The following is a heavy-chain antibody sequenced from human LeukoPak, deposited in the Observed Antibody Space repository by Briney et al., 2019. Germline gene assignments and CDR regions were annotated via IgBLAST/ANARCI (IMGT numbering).Heavy chain of an antibody. V-gene: IGHV4-34*01. CDR1: YGSFSGYY. Sequence: PSETLSLTCTVFYGSFSGYYWSWIRQPPGKGPEWIGEINHSGSTNYNPSLKSRVTTSVDTSKNQFSLKLSSVTAADTAVYYCARRHLGYGDYGEYWYFDLWGRGTLVTVSS. CDR3: ARRHLGYGDYGEYWYFDL. J-gene: IGHJ2*01. D-gene: IGHD4-17*01. CDR2: INHSGST.